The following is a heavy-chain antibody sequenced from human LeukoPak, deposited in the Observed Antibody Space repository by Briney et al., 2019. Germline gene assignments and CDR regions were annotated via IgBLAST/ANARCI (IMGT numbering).Heavy chain of an antibody. D-gene: IGHD3-22*01. Sequence: PSETLSLICAVYVQSLSGYHWSWIRQPPGKGLEWIGEINHSGSTNYNPSLESRVNISIDTSKNQLSLKLSSVTAADTSVYYCARAMIVVIITAPGYLDHSGRGTLVTVSS. CDR1: VQSLSGYH. V-gene: IGHV4-34*01. CDR2: INHSGST. J-gene: IGHJ2*01. CDR3: ARAMIVVIITAPGYLDH.